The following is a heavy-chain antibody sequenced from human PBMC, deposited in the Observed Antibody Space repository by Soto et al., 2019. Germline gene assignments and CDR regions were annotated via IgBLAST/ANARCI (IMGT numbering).Heavy chain of an antibody. D-gene: IGHD2-15*01. V-gene: IGHV1-69*13. J-gene: IGHJ6*02. CDR2: IIPIFGTA. CDR3: ARDKDCSGGSCYHYYGMDV. CDR1: GGTFSSYA. Sequence: SVKVSCKASGGTFSSYAISWVRQAPGQGLEWTGGIIPIFGTANYAQKFQGRVTITADESTSTAYMELSSLRSEDTAVYYCARDKDCSGGSCYHYYGMDVWGQGTTVTVSS.